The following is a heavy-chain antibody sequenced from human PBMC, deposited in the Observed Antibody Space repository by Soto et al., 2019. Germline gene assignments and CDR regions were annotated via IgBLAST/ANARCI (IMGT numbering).Heavy chain of an antibody. V-gene: IGHV3-23*01. CDR1: GFTISSNA. Sequence: GGSLRLSCAASGFTISSNAMYWVRQAPGKGLEWVSAISDRGATTHYADSVKGRFTVSRDTSKNTLYLQLNTLRADDTAVYYCAKDKPGTTSFDYWGQGTLVTVSS. D-gene: IGHD1-1*01. J-gene: IGHJ4*02. CDR3: AKDKPGTTSFDY. CDR2: ISDRGATT.